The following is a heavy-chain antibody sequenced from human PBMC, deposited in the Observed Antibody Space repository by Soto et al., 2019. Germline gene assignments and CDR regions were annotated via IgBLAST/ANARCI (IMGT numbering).Heavy chain of an antibody. CDR3: ARDGPSGGSCYDCYYGMDV. CDR1: GGTFSSYA. Sequence: QVQLVQSGAEVKKPGSSVKVSCKASGGTFSSYAISWVRQAPGQGLEWMGGIIPIFGTANYAQKFQGRVTITADESTSTAYMELSSLRSEDTAVYYCARDGPSGGSCYDCYYGMDVWGRGTTVTVSS. V-gene: IGHV1-69*01. D-gene: IGHD2-15*01. CDR2: IIPIFGTA. J-gene: IGHJ6*02.